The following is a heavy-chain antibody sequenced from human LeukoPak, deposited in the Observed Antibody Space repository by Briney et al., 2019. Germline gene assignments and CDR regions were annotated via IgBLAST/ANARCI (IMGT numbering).Heavy chain of an antibody. V-gene: IGHV1-2*04. CDR1: GYTFTGYY. Sequence: ASVKVSCKASGYTFTGYYMHWVRQAPGQGLEWLGWINPNSGGTNYAQKFQGWVTMTRDTSISTAYMELSRLRSDDTAVYYCARRPRPKWFGDQDNWFDPGGQGTLVTVSS. J-gene: IGHJ5*02. CDR3: ARRPRPKWFGDQDNWFDP. CDR2: INPNSGGT. D-gene: IGHD3-10*01.